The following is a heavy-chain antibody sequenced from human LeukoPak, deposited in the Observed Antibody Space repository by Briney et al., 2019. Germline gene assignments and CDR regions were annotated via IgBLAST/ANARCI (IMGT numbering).Heavy chain of an antibody. D-gene: IGHD6-13*01. J-gene: IGHJ4*02. CDR2: INAGNGKT. CDR3: AREPSAGNFDY. CDR1: GYTFTNYA. Sequence: GASVKVSCKASGYTFTNYAMQWVRQAPGQRLEWTGWINAGNGKTKYSQKFQGRVTITRDTSAATAYMELSSLRSEDTAVYYCAREPSAGNFDYWGQGTLVTVSS. V-gene: IGHV1-3*01.